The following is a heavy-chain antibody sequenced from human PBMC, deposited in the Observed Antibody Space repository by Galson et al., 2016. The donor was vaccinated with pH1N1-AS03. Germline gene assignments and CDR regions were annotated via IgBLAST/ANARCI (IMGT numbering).Heavy chain of an antibody. D-gene: IGHD3-10*01. CDR3: AGPSDREVFYYYYEMDV. CDR2: ISPIFGSI. CDR1: GGDFGSYA. Sequence: SVKVSCKASGGDFGSYAISWVRQAPGQGLEWMGGISPIFGSINYAQRYQGRVTITADVFTKTAYMELSSLRSEDTAVYFCAGPSDREVFYYYYEMDVWGQGTTVTGS. V-gene: IGHV1-69*13. J-gene: IGHJ6*02.